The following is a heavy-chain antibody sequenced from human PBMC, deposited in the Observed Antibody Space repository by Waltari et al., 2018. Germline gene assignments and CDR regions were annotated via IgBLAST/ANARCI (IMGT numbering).Heavy chain of an antibody. CDR3: AHSMGATRDY. CDR1: VC. V-gene: IGHV2-5*02. D-gene: IGHD1-26*01. J-gene: IGHJ4*02. CDR2: IYWDDDK. Sequence: VCVACMRPPQGKALEWVALIYWDDDKGYSPHLKSRLTITKYTSKNQVVLTMTNMDPVDTATYYCAHSMGATRDYWGQGTLVTVSS.